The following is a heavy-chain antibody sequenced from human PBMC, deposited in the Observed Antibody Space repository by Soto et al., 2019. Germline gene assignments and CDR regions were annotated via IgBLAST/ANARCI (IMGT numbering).Heavy chain of an antibody. J-gene: IGHJ4*02. CDR1: GGSISSSSYY. CDR3: ARMNHGTTGDY. Sequence: SETLSLTCTVSGGSISSSSYYWGWIRQPPGKGLEWIGSIYYSGSTYYNPSLKSRVTISVDTSKNQFSLKLSSVTAADTAVYYCARMNHGTTGDYWGQGTLVTVSS. D-gene: IGHD1-1*01. CDR2: IYYSGST. V-gene: IGHV4-39*01.